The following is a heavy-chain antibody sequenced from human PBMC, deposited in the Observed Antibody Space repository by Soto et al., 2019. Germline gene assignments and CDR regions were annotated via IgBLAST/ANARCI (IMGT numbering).Heavy chain of an antibody. CDR2: IYPGDSDT. CDR3: ARGVAGIQLWLYGMDV. J-gene: IGHJ6*02. D-gene: IGHD5-18*01. V-gene: IGHV5-51*01. CDR1: GYSFTSYW. Sequence: GESLKISCKGSGYSFTSYWIGWVRQMPGKGLEWMGIIYPGDSDTRYSPSFQGQVTVSADKSISTAYLQWSSLKAPDTAMYYCARGVAGIQLWLYGMDVWGQGTTVTVSS.